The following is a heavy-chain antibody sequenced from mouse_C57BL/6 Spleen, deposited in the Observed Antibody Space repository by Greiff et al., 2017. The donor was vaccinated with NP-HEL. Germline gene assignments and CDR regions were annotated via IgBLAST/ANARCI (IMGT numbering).Heavy chain of an antibody. J-gene: IGHJ2*01. D-gene: IGHD1-1*01. Sequence: VMLVESGAELVRPGASVKLSCKASGYTFTDYYINWVKQRPGQGLEWIARIYPGSGNTYYNEKFKGKATLTAEKSSSTAYMQLSSLTSEDSAVYFCASGYYGSSSGDFDYWGQGTTLTVSS. CDR2: IYPGSGNT. CDR1: GYTFTDYY. V-gene: IGHV1-76*01. CDR3: ASGYYGSSSGDFDY.